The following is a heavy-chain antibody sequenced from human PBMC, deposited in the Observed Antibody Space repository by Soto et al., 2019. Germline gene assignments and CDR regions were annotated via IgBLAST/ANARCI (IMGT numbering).Heavy chain of an antibody. CDR3: ARIDCTGGNCKPYYHYGMDV. Sequence: SVKVSCKASGGTFSSYAISWVRQAPGQGLEWMGGIIPIFGTANYAQKFQGRVTITADESKNTLYLQMDSLRDEDTAVYYCARIDCTGGNCKPYYHYGMDVWGQGTTVTVSS. CDR1: GGTFSSYA. V-gene: IGHV1-69*13. D-gene: IGHD2-15*01. J-gene: IGHJ6*02. CDR2: IIPIFGTA.